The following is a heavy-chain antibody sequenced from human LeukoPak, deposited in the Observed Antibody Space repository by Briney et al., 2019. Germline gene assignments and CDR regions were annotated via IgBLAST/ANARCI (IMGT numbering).Heavy chain of an antibody. J-gene: IGHJ6*03. CDR2: INHSGST. CDR3: ARLVYYYYYMDV. Sequence: SETLSLTCAVYGGSFIGFHWNWIRQPPGKGLEWIGDINHSGSTNYNPSLTSRVTISVDPSKNQFSLNLSSVTAADTAVYYCARLVYYYYYMDVWGKGTTVTVSS. V-gene: IGHV4-34*01. CDR1: GGSFIGFH.